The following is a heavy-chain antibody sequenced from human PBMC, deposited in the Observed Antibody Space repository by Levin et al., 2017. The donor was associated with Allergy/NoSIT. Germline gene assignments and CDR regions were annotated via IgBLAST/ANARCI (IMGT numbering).Heavy chain of an antibody. V-gene: IGHV3-30*18. CDR1: GFTFSSYG. CDR3: AKDARSFSGGDCYRDY. Sequence: GGSLRLSCAASGFTFSSYGMHWVRQAPGKGLEWVAVISYDGSNKYYADSVKGRFTISRDNSKNTLYLQMNSLRAEDTAVYYCAKDARSFSGGDCYRDYWGQGTLVTVSS. CDR2: ISYDGSNK. D-gene: IGHD2-21*02. J-gene: IGHJ4*02.